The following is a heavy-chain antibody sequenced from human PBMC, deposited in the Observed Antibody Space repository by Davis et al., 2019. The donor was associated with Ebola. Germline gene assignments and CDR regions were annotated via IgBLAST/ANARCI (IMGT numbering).Heavy chain of an antibody. CDR3: AKVQWGG. CDR2: INSDGSST. Sequence: GESLKISCAASGFTFSNYWMNWVRQAPGKGLVWVSRINSDGSSTSYADSVKGRFTISRDNAKNTLYLQMNSLRAEDTAVYYCAKVQWGGWGQGTLVTVSS. CDR1: GFTFSNYW. J-gene: IGHJ4*02. D-gene: IGHD1-26*01. V-gene: IGHV3-74*01.